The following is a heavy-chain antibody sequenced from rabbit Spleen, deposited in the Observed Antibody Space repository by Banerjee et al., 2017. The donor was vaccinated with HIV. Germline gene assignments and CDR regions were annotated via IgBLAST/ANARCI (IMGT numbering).Heavy chain of an antibody. CDR1: GFDFSTYG. CDR3: VRGASSSGYYSL. V-gene: IGHV1S47*01. CDR2: IDGVFGTT. Sequence: QEQLVEYGGDLVQPGGSLKLSCKASGFDFSTYGVSWVRQAPGKGLEWIGYIDGVFGTTYYARWVNGRFTISSHSAQNTLYLQMNSLTAADTATYFCVRGASSSGYYSLWGQGTLVTVS. J-gene: IGHJ3*01. D-gene: IGHD1-1*01.